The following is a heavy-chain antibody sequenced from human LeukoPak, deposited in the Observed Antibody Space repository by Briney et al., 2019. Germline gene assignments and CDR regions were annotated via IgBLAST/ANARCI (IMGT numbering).Heavy chain of an antibody. CDR2: IYYSGST. D-gene: IGHD3-10*01. CDR3: ARGTVPLLWFGEPHPSGYYYYYMDV. Sequence: SSETLSLTCTVSGGSISSSSYYWGWIRQPPGKGLEWIGSIYYSGSTYYNPSLKSRVTISVDTSKNQFSLKLSSVTAADTAVYYCARGTVPLLWFGEPHPSGYYYYYMDVWGKGTTVTISS. V-gene: IGHV4-39*07. J-gene: IGHJ6*03. CDR1: GGSISSSSYY.